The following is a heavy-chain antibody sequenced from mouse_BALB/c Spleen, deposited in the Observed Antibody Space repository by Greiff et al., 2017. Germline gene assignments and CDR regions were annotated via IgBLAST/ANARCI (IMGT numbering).Heavy chain of an antibody. CDR1: GYTFTSYY. CDR2: IYPGNVNT. J-gene: IGHJ4*01. Sequence: QVQLQQSGPELVKPGASVRISCKASGYTFTSYYMHWVKQRPGQGLEWIGWIYPGNVNTKYNEKFKGKATLTADKSSSTAYMQLSSLTSEDSAVYFCARRGDYYAMDYWGQGTSVTVSS. CDR3: ARRGDYYAMDY. V-gene: IGHV1S56*01.